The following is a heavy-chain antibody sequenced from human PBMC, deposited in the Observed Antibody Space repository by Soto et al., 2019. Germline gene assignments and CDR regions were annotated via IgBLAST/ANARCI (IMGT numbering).Heavy chain of an antibody. Sequence: EVQLVESGGGLVQPGRSLTLSCAASGFTFSSYWMHWVRQAPGKGVVWVSRINPDGRGTNYADSEKGRFTTSRDNAKNTLYLQMNSLRPEDTAVYYCARVGQGAWYFDLWGRGTLVTVSS. CDR2: INPDGRGT. J-gene: IGHJ2*01. D-gene: IGHD3-16*01. CDR1: GFTFSSYW. CDR3: ARVGQGAWYFDL. V-gene: IGHV3-74*01.